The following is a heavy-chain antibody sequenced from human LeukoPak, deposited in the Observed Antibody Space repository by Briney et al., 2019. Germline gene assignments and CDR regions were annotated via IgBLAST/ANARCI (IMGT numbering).Heavy chain of an antibody. Sequence: SGTLSLTCTVSGGSISTYYWSWIRQPPGKGLEYIGYIYYSGSTNHNPSLKSRVTMSLDTSKNQFSLKLSSVTAADTAVCYCAREEVPHGFDIWGQGTMVTVSS. CDR2: IYYSGST. J-gene: IGHJ3*02. V-gene: IGHV4-59*01. CDR1: GGSISTYY. CDR3: AREEVPHGFDI.